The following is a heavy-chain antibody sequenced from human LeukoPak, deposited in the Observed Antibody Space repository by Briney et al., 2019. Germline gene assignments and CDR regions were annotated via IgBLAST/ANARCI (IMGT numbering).Heavy chain of an antibody. D-gene: IGHD3-22*01. Sequence: GGSLRLSCAASGFTFSSCAMSWVRQAPGKGLEWVSAISGSGGSTYYADSVKGRFTISRDNSKNTLYLQMNSLRAEDTAVYYCAKWTPGYYYDSSGYQYFDYWGQGTLVTVSS. CDR1: GFTFSSCA. V-gene: IGHV3-23*01. J-gene: IGHJ4*02. CDR2: ISGSGGST. CDR3: AKWTPGYYYDSSGYQYFDY.